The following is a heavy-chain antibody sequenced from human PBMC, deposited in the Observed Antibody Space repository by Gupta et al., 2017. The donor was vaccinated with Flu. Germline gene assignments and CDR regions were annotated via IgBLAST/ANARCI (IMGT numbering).Heavy chain of an antibody. D-gene: IGHD3-16*02. V-gene: IGHV4-39*01. J-gene: IGHJ4*02. CDR3: ARQHDYVWGSYRPQNGIFDY. CDR2: ST. Sequence: STYYNPSLKSRVTISVDTSKNQFSLKLSSVTAADTAVYYCARQHDYVWGSYRPQNGIFDYWGQGTLVTVSS.